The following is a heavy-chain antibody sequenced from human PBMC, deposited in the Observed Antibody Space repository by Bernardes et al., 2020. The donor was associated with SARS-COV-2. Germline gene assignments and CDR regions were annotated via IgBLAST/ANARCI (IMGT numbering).Heavy chain of an antibody. CDR1: GFTFSGYS. D-gene: IGHD1-26*01. J-gene: IGHJ4*02. V-gene: IGHV3-21*01. CDR2: ISSRGTYI. CDR3: ARIYSGSPNFDY. Sequence: GGSLRLSCAASGFTFSGYSLNWVRQAPGKGLEWVSSISSRGTYIYYADSLRGRFTISRDNAKNSLYLQMNSLRAEDTAVYYCARIYSGSPNFDYWGQGTLVTVSS.